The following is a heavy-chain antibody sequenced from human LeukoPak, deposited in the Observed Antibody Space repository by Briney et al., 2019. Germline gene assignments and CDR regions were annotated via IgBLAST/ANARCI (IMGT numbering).Heavy chain of an antibody. V-gene: IGHV3-13*01. CDR1: GFTFSSYD. D-gene: IGHD3-10*01. Sequence: GGSLRLSCAASGFTFSSYDMHWVRQATGKGLEWVSAIGTAGDTYYADSVKGRFTISRDNSKNTLYLQMNSLRAEDTAVYYCAKDSITMVEDYWGQGTLVTVSS. CDR2: IGTAGDT. CDR3: AKDSITMVEDY. J-gene: IGHJ4*02.